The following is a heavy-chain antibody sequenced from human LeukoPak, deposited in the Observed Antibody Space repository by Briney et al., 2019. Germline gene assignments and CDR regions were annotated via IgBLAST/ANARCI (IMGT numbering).Heavy chain of an antibody. CDR1: GFTFSSYA. CDR3: AKARRYFDWLRLAPDY. J-gene: IGHJ4*02. CDR2: ISGSGGST. V-gene: IGHV3-23*01. D-gene: IGHD3-9*01. Sequence: PGGSLRLSCAASGFTFSSYAMSWVRQAPGKGLEWVSAISGSGGSTYYADSVKGRFTISRDNSKNTLYLQMNSLRAEDTAVYYCAKARRYFDWLRLAPDYWGQGTLVTASS.